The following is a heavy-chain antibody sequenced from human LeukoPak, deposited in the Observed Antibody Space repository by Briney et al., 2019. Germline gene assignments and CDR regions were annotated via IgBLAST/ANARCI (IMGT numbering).Heavy chain of an antibody. D-gene: IGHD3-9*01. CDR3: ARGGAYYDILTGYPKTFDY. V-gene: IGHV4-34*01. CDR1: GGSFSGYY. Sequence: SETLSLTCAVYGGSFSGYYWSWIRQPPGKGLEWIGEINHSGSTNYNPSLKSRVTISVDTSKNQFSLKLSSVTAADTAVYYCARGGAYYDILTGYPKTFDYWGQGTLVTVSS. CDR2: INHSGST. J-gene: IGHJ4*02.